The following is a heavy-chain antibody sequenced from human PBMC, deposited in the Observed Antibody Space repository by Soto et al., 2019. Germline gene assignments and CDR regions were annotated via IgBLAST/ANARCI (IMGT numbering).Heavy chain of an antibody. J-gene: IGHJ5*02. Sequence: QVQLVQSGAEVKKPGASVKVSCKASGYTFTSYGISWVRQAPGQGLEWMGWISAYNGNTNYAQKLQGRVTMTTDTSTSTAYMELRSLRSDGPAVYYCARDRNIVVVPAATGGQYNWFDPWGQGTLVTLSS. D-gene: IGHD2-2*01. CDR1: GYTFTSYG. CDR2: ISAYNGNT. CDR3: ARDRNIVVVPAATGGQYNWFDP. V-gene: IGHV1-18*01.